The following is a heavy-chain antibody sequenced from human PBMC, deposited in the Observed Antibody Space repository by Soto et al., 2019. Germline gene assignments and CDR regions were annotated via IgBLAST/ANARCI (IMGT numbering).Heavy chain of an antibody. J-gene: IGHJ6*02. Sequence: PGGSLRLSCAASGFTVSSNYMSWVRQAPGKGLEWVSVIYSGGSTYYADSVKGRFTISRDNSKNTLYLQMNSLRAEDTAVYYCATSIAAAGSRPYYCYYGMDVWGQGTTVTVSS. CDR2: IYSGGST. D-gene: IGHD6-13*01. CDR3: ATSIAAAGSRPYYCYYGMDV. V-gene: IGHV3-53*01. CDR1: GFTVSSNY.